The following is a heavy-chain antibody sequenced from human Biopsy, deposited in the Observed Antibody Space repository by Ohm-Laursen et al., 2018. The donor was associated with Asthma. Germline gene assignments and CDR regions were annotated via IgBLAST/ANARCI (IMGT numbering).Heavy chain of an antibody. V-gene: IGHV4-39*01. Sequence: SETLSLTCTVSGGSMSSSSYSWGWIRQPPGKGLEGIGSISYTGNTDIPSLRSRVTLSVATSKTNFSLKLTSVTAADTAVFYCARHWNWGSFFDYWGQGMLVTVSS. CDR3: ARHWNWGSFFDY. CDR2: ISYTGNT. J-gene: IGHJ4*02. D-gene: IGHD7-27*01. CDR1: GGSMSSSSYS.